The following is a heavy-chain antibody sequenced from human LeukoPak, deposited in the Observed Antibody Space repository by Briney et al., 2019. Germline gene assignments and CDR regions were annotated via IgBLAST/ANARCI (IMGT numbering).Heavy chain of an antibody. Sequence: SGPTLVKPTQTLTLTCTFSGFSLNTSGVGVGWLRQPPGKALEWLALIYWNDDKRYSPSLESRLTITKDTSKNQVVLTLTNMDPVDTATYYCAHTPNGYTYWGQGTLVTVSS. D-gene: IGHD3-16*01. CDR3: AHTPNGYTY. CDR2: IYWNDDK. V-gene: IGHV2-5*01. J-gene: IGHJ4*02. CDR1: GFSLNTSGVG.